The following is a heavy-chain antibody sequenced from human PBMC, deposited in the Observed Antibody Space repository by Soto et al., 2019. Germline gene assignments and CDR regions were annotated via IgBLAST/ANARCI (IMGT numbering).Heavy chain of an antibody. V-gene: IGHV3-30*18. Sequence: ESGGGVVKPGRSLRLSCAASAFTFSSYGMHWVRQAPGKGLEWVAVISYDGRNKYYADSVKGRFTISRDNSKNTLYLQMNSLRAEDTAVYYCAKDMVREVKYYFDYWGQGTLVTVSS. J-gene: IGHJ4*02. CDR2: ISYDGRNK. CDR3: AKDMVREVKYYFDY. CDR1: AFTFSSYG. D-gene: IGHD3-10*01.